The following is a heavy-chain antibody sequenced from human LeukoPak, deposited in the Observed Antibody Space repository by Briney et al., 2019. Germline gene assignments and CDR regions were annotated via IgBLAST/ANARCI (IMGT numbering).Heavy chain of an antibody. Sequence: PGGSLRLSCAASGFTFSSYSMNWVRQAPGKELEWVSSISSSSSYIYYADSVKGRFTISRDNAKNSLYLQMNSLRAEDTAVYYCARDRQLYYFDYWGQGTLVTVSS. CDR2: ISSSSSYI. CDR3: ARDRQLYYFDY. D-gene: IGHD6-13*01. CDR1: GFTFSSYS. V-gene: IGHV3-21*01. J-gene: IGHJ4*02.